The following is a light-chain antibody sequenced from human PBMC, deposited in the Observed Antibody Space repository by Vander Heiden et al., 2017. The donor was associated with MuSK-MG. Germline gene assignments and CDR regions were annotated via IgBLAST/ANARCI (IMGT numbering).Light chain of an antibody. J-gene: IGKJ5*01. V-gene: IGKV1-5*01. CDR3: QHYNRYA. CDR2: GAS. Sequence: DIQMTQSPSTLSASVGDRVTITCRASQNTRTWLAWYQQKAGKAPKLLIYGASTLESGVPARCSGSGSGTEFTLTISRLQPDDSATYYCQHYNRYAFGQGTRLEIK. CDR1: QNTRTW.